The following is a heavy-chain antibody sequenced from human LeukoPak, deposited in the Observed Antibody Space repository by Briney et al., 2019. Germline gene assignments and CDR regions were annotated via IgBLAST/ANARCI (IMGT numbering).Heavy chain of an antibody. D-gene: IGHD3-16*02. Sequence: GGSLRLSCAASGFTFSSYWMSWVRQAPGKGLEWVANIKQDGSEKYYVDSVKGRFTISRDNAKTSLYLQMNSLRAEDTALYYCARDRGGIGYYMDVWGKGTTVTVSS. CDR1: GFTFSSYW. CDR2: IKQDGSEK. V-gene: IGHV3-7*01. CDR3: ARDRGGIGYYMDV. J-gene: IGHJ6*03.